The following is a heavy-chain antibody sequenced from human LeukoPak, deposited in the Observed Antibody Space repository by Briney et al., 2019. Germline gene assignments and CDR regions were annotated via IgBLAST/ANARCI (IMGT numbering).Heavy chain of an antibody. CDR2: IYYSGST. V-gene: IGHV4-59*08. D-gene: IGHD3-22*01. CDR3: ARRASTGYYSD. CDR1: GGSISNYY. J-gene: IGHJ4*02. Sequence: TSETLSLTCSVSGGSISNYYWIWIWQPPGMGLEWIGNIYYSGSTNYNPSLKSRVTISVDTSKNQLSLKLSSVTAADTAVYYCARRASTGYYSDWGQGTLVTVSS.